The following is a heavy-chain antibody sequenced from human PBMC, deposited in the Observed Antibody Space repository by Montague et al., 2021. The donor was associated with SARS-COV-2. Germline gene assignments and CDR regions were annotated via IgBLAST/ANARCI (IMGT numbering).Heavy chain of an antibody. Sequence: SETLSLTCTVSNVSTNNYSRGWIRQPPGKGLEWIGEINHSGSTNYNPSLKSRVTISVDTSKNQFSLKLSSVTAADTAVYYCARGYQLRFLEWSSRQSTFDYWGQGTLVTVSS. CDR2: INHSGST. J-gene: IGHJ4*02. CDR1: NVSTNNYS. CDR3: ARGYQLRFLEWSSRQSTFDY. D-gene: IGHD3-3*01. V-gene: IGHV4-34*01.